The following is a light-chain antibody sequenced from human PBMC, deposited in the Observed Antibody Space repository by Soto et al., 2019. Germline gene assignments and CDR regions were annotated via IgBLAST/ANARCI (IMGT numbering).Light chain of an antibody. Sequence: VLTQPPSASATPGQGVTISCSGSSSNIGTNTVTWYQQLPGTAPKLLIYTDSYRSSGVPERFSGSKSGTSASLAISGLQSDDEADYYCAAWDDNLKAYVFGTGTKVTVL. CDR2: TDS. CDR1: SSNIGTNT. V-gene: IGLV1-44*01. CDR3: AAWDDNLKAYV. J-gene: IGLJ1*01.